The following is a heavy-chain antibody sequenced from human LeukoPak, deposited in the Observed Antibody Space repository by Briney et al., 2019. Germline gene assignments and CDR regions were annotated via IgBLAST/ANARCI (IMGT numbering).Heavy chain of an antibody. V-gene: IGHV4-34*01. J-gene: IGHJ6*02. CDR2: INHSGST. Sequence: SETLSLTCAVYGGSFSGYYWSWIRQPPGKGLEWIGEINHSGSTNYNPSLKSRVTISVDTSKNQFSLKLSSVTAADTAVYYCARHLPYYYDSSGYSTPNYYYGMDVWGQGTTVTVSS. CDR3: ARHLPYYYDSSGYSTPNYYYGMDV. D-gene: IGHD3-22*01. CDR1: GGSFSGYY.